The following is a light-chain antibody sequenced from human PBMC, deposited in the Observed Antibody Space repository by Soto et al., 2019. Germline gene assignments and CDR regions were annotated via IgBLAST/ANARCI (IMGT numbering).Light chain of an antibody. Sequence: QLAHSPSTLSSFLACRLTITCLATQSISSRLAWSQQKPGEAPQLLIYKASNLERGVPSRFSGSGSGTDFTLTIISLQPEDVATDYCHQSYGTPWTFGQGTKVDIK. CDR1: QSISSR. CDR2: KAS. CDR3: HQSYGTPWT. J-gene: IGKJ1*01. V-gene: IGKV1-5*03.